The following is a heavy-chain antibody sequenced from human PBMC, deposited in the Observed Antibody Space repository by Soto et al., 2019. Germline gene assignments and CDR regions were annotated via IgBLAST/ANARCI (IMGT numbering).Heavy chain of an antibody. Sequence: GGSLRLSCAASGFTFSDYYMSWIRQAPGKGLEWVSYISSSSSYTNYAGSVKGRFTISRDNAKNSLYLQMNSLRAEDTAVYYCARDQFILPAHDFFYVSDFWGQGANVTVSS. CDR2: ISSSSSYT. CDR3: ARDQFILPAHDFFYVSDF. D-gene: IGHD3-16*01. CDR1: GFTFSDYY. V-gene: IGHV3-11*05. J-gene: IGHJ6*02.